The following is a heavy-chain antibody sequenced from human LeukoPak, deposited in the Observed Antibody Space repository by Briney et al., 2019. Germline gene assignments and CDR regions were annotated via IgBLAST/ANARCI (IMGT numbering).Heavy chain of an antibody. CDR3: ARESYYGSGSYLIPEYYFDY. Sequence: GGSLRLSCAASGFTFSDYYMSWIRQAPGKGLEWVSYISSSGSTIYYADSVKGRFTISRDNAKNSLYLQMNSLRAEDTAVYYCARESYYGSGSYLIPEYYFDYWGQGTLVTVSS. CDR1: GFTFSDYY. V-gene: IGHV3-11*01. J-gene: IGHJ4*02. CDR2: ISSSGSTI. D-gene: IGHD3-10*01.